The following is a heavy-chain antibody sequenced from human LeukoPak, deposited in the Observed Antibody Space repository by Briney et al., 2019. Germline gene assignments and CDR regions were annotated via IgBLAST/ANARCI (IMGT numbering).Heavy chain of an antibody. CDR3: ARGRRIAVASYYMDV. CDR2: IYYDGST. J-gene: IGHJ6*03. Sequence: SETLSLTCTVSGGSTRNANCYWGYIRQPPGKGLEWIGSIYYDGSTYYNPSLKSRVTISIDTSKNEFSLKLSSVTAADTAEYYCARGRRIAVASYYMDVWGKGTPVAVSS. V-gene: IGHV4-39*07. CDR1: GGSTRNANCY. D-gene: IGHD6-19*01.